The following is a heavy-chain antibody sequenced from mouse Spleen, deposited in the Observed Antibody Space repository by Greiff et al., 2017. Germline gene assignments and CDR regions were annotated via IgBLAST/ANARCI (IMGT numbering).Heavy chain of an antibody. CDR2: IDPSDSYT. Sequence: VQLQQPGAELVKPGASVKMSCKASGYTFTSYWMHWVKQRPGQGLEWIGVIDPSDSYTSYNQKFKGKATLTVDTSSSTAYMQLSSLTSEDSAVYYCTRGGYYGYFDVWGAGTTVTVSS. CDR1: GYTFTSYW. CDR3: TRGGYYGYFDV. J-gene: IGHJ1*01. V-gene: IGHV1S127*01. D-gene: IGHD2-2*01.